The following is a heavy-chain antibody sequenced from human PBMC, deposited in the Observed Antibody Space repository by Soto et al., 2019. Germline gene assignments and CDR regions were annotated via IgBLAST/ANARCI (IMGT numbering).Heavy chain of an antibody. J-gene: IGHJ5*02. Sequence: SVKVSCKASGGSFISYAIIWVRQAPGQGLEWMGGIIPIFGTANYAQKFQGRVTITADESTSTAYMELSSLRSGDTAVYYCARDARPRFDPWGQGTLVTVSS. V-gene: IGHV1-69*01. CDR2: IIPIFGTA. CDR3: ARDARPRFDP. CDR1: GGSFISYA.